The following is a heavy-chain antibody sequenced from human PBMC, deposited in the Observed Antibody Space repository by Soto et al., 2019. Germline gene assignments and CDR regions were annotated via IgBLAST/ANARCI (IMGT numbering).Heavy chain of an antibody. CDR3: ARGRYGDY. Sequence: QVHLVQSGAEVKKPGASVKVSCKGSGYAFTTYGITWVRQAPGQGLEWMGWISAHNGNTNYAQKLQGRVTVTRDTSTSTAYMELRSLRSDDTAGYYSARGRYGDYWGQGALVTVSS. D-gene: IGHD1-1*01. CDR2: ISAHNGNT. J-gene: IGHJ4*02. CDR1: GYAFTTYG. V-gene: IGHV1-18*01.